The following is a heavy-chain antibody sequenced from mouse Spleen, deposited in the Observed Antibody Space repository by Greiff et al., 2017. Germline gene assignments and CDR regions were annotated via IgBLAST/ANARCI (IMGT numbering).Heavy chain of an antibody. CDR1: GFNIKNPY. J-gene: IGHJ4*01. CDR3: APYGSSYVRAMDY. V-gene: IGHV14-3*01. Sequence: EVKVVESVAELVRPGASVQLSCTASGFNIKNPYMHWVKQRPEQGLAWIGMIDPANGNTKYAPKFQGKATITADTSSNTAYLQLSSLTSEDTDIYYCAPYGSSYVRAMDYWGQGTSGTVSS. CDR2: IDPANGNT. D-gene: IGHD1-1*01.